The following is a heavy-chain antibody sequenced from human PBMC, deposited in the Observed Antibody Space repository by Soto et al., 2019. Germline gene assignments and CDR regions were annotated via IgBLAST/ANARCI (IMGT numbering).Heavy chain of an antibody. V-gene: IGHV1-18*01. CDR1: GYTFTTYG. Sequence: QVQLVQSGAEVRKPGASVKVSCKASGYTFTTYGISWVRQAPGQGLEWMGWISGYNGNTKYEQKCKGGVTMTTDTHTSTIYMDLRSLRSDDTAVYYCAREGDMPYYYYGLDVWGQGTTVTVSS. J-gene: IGHJ6*02. CDR2: ISGYNGNT. CDR3: AREGDMPYYYYGLDV. D-gene: IGHD2-15*01.